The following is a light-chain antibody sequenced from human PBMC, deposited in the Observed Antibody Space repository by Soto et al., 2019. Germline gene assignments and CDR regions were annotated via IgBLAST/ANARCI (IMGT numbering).Light chain of an antibody. V-gene: IGKV3-20*01. J-gene: IGKJ1*01. CDR3: QQYGSSPRT. CDR2: AAS. Sequence: DIVLTQYPGTLSLSPGERATLSCMASQSVSSNHLAWYQQKPGQAPRLLIYAASIRATGIPDRFSGSGSGTDFTLTISRLEPEDFAVYYCQQYGSSPRTFGQGTKVDIK. CDR1: QSVSSNH.